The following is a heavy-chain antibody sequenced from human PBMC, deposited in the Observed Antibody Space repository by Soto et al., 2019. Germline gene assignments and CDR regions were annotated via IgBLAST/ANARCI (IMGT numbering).Heavy chain of an antibody. CDR3: ASMEPHNDFWSANYYFAY. D-gene: IGHD3-3*01. CDR2: IYYGGST. CDR1: GGSITSSRYY. Sequence: SETLSLTCTVSGGSITSSRYYWAWIRQPPGKGLEWIGTIYYGGSTYYNTSLKSRVTISVDTSKNQFSLKLSSVTAAETAVNFFASMEPHNDFWSANYYFAYWGQGTLVTVSS. J-gene: IGHJ4*01. V-gene: IGHV4-39*01.